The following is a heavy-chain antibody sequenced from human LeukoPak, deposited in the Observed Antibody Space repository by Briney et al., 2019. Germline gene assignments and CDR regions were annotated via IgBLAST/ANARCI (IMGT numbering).Heavy chain of an antibody. V-gene: IGHV3-23*01. CDR2: ISGSGGST. CDR3: AKISKGGDSS. D-gene: IGHD2-21*01. Sequence: LAGGSVRLSCAASGFTFSSYAMRWVRQAPGKGLGWVSAISGSGGSTYYADSVTGRFTISRDNSKNTLYLQMNSLRAEDTAVYYCAKISKGGDSSWGQGTLVTVSS. J-gene: IGHJ5*02. CDR1: GFTFSSYA.